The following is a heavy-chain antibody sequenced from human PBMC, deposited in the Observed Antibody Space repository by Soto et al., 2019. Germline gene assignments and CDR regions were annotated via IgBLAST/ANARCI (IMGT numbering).Heavy chain of an antibody. V-gene: IGHV1-46*01. CDR2: INPSGGST. CDR3: ARSIVVVTALDY. D-gene: IGHD2-21*02. J-gene: IGHJ4*02. Sequence: QVQLVQSGAEVKKPGASVKVSCKASGYTFTSYYMNWVRQAPGQGLEWRGIINPSGGSTSYAQKFQGRVTMTRDTSTSTVYMELSSLRSEDTAVYYCARSIVVVTALDYWGQGTLVTVSS. CDR1: GYTFTSYY.